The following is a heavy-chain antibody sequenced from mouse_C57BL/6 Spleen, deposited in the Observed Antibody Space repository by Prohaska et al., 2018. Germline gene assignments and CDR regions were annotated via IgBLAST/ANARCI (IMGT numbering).Heavy chain of an antibody. CDR2: IRMKSDNYAT. J-gene: IGHJ2*01. CDR1: GFTFSNYW. V-gene: IGHV6-3*01. Sequence: EVKLEESGGGLVQPGGSMKLSCVADGFTFSNYWMNWGRKYTEKGHEGIAQIRMKSDNYATHYAESGKGRFTISRDDSKSSVYLQMNNLRAEDTGIYYCTGPGSSLGDWGQGTTLTVSS. D-gene: IGHD1-1*01. CDR3: TGPGSSLGD.